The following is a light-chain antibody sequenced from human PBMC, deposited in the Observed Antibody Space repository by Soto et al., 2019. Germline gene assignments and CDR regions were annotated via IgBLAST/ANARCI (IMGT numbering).Light chain of an antibody. J-gene: IGKJ2*01. CDR2: WAS. Sequence: VLTQSPSSLAVSLGERATVNCRSSQSVLDNSTNKSYLAWYQKKPGHPPKLLVHWASVREAGVPDRFSGGGSGKDFTLTISSLQAEDWAVYYCHQHYTTPQTFGQGTQLEIK. V-gene: IGKV4-1*01. CDR1: QSVLDNSTNKSY. CDR3: HQHYTTPQT.